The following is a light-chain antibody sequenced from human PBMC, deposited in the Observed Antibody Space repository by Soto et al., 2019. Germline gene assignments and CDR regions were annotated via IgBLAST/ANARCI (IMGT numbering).Light chain of an antibody. CDR2: EVT. CDR1: GSDVGGYDY. J-gene: IGLJ1*01. CDR3: SVYKSSSNYA. V-gene: IGLV2-14*01. Sequence: QAARTQPASVSGSPGQSIPISCTGTGSDVGGYDYVSWYQHHPGKAPKVMIYEVTNRPSGVSNRFSGSKSGNTASLTISGLLAEDEADYYGSVYKSSSNYAFGSGPKV.